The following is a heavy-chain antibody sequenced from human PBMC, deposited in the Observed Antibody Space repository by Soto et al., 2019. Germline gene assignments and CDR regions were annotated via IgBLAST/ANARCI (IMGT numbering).Heavy chain of an antibody. V-gene: IGHV3-7*01. J-gene: IGHJ3*02. CDR1: GLTFSNYW. CDR3: ARVGRWPDDAFGI. D-gene: IGHD2-15*01. Sequence: GGALRLSCAGSGLTFSNYWMTWVRQAPGKGLEWVANIKEDGSEKHNVDSVKGRFTISRDNAKNSLYLQMNSLRVEDTVVYYCARVGRWPDDAFGIWGQGTMVTVSS. CDR2: IKEDGSEK.